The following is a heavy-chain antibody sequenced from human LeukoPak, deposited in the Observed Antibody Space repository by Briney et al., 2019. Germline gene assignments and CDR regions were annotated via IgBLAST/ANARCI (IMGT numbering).Heavy chain of an antibody. J-gene: IGHJ4*02. D-gene: IGHD6-19*01. Sequence: SVTVSCKASGGTFSSYAISWVRQAPGQGLEWMGRIIPIFGIANYAQKFQGRVTITADKSTSSAYMELSSLRSEDTAVYYCASTSGSSGWYSPPDYWGQGTLVTVSS. V-gene: IGHV1-69*04. CDR1: GGTFSSYA. CDR2: IIPIFGIA. CDR3: ASTSGSSGWYSPPDY.